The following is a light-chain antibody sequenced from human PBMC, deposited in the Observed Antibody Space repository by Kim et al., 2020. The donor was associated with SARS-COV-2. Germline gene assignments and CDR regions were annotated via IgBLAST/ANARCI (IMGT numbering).Light chain of an antibody. V-gene: IGKV1-27*01. CDR1: QGISNY. J-gene: IGKJ1*01. Sequence: DIQMTQSPSSLSASVGDRVTITCRASQGISNYLAWYQQKPGKAPKLLIYAASTLQSGVPSRFSGSGSGTDFTLTISSLQPEDVATYYCQKYNSLTTFGQGTKVDIK. CDR2: AAS. CDR3: QKYNSLTT.